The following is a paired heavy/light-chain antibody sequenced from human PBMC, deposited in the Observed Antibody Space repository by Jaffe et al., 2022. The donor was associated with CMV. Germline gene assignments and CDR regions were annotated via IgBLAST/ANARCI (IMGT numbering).Light chain of an antibody. CDR3: AAWDDSLNGFWV. CDR2: SDN. J-gene: IGLJ3*02. V-gene: IGLV1-44*01. CDR1: SSNIRSNT. Sequence: QSVLTQPPSASGTPGQRVTISCSGSSSNIRSNTVNWYQQLPGTAPKLLIYSDNQRPSGVPDRFSGSKSGTSASLAISGLQSEDEADYYCAAWDDSLNGFWVFGGGTKLTVL.
Heavy chain of an antibody. CDR2: INSDGSGA. CDR1: GFTFRMYW. CDR3: VRDHCSSPSCYFFHYYMDV. D-gene: IGHD2-2*01. J-gene: IGHJ6*03. V-gene: IGHV3-74*01. Sequence: EVQLVESGGGLVQPGGSLRLSCAASGFTFRMYWMHWVRQAPGKGLVWLSRINSDGSGATYADSVKGRFTISRDNAKNTLYLQMNSLRADDTAVYYCVRDHCSSPSCYFFHYYMDVWGKGATVTVSS.